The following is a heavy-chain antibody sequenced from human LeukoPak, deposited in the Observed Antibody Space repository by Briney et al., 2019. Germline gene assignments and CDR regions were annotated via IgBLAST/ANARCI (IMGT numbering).Heavy chain of an antibody. CDR3: ARDATTELGTVYMDV. Sequence: GGSLRLSCAASGFTFSIYEINWVRQAPGKGLEWLSHISTSGSSVHYADSVKGRFTISRDNAENPLYLQMDSLGVEDTAVYFCARDATTELGTVYMDVWGKGTTVTISS. J-gene: IGHJ6*03. CDR1: GFTFSIYE. D-gene: IGHD1-1*01. V-gene: IGHV3-48*03. CDR2: ISTSGSSV.